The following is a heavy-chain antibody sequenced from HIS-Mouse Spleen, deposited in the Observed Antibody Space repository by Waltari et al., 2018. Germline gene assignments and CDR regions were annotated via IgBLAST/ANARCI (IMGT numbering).Heavy chain of an antibody. V-gene: IGHV3-30*18. D-gene: IGHD6-19*01. Sequence: QVQLLDFGGGVAQPGSALILSCAPPGFPSSSYGMHWVRQAPSKGLEWVAVISYDGSNKYYADSVKGRFTISRDNSKNTLYLQMNSLRAEDTAVYYCAKASSGWLDYWGQGTLVTVSS. CDR2: ISYDGSNK. CDR3: AKASSGWLDY. CDR1: GFPSSSYG. J-gene: IGHJ4*02.